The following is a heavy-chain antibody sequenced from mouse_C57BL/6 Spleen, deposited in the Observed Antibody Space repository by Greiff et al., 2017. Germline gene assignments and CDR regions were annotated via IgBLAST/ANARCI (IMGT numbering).Heavy chain of an antibody. Sequence: QVQLQQPGAELVKPGASVKVSCKASCYTFPRYWMHWVQQRPGQGLEWIGRIHPSDSDTNSNQKFKGQATLTVDKSSSTAYMQLSSLTSEDSAVYYCATNWEGVYYFDYWGQGTTLTVSS. CDR3: ATNWEGVYYFDY. J-gene: IGHJ2*01. V-gene: IGHV1-74*01. D-gene: IGHD4-1*01. CDR2: IHPSDSDT. CDR1: CYTFPRYW.